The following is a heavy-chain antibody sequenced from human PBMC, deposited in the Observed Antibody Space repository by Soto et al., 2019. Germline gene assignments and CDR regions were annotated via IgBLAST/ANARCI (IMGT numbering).Heavy chain of an antibody. CDR3: AKNFSPLSPDSYFDY. J-gene: IGHJ4*02. CDR2: ISYDGSTE. CDR1: GFIFRGYG. V-gene: IGHV3-30*18. Sequence: PGGSLRLSCAASGFIFRGYGMYWIRQAPGKGLEWVAIISYDGSTEYYADSVKGRFTISRDNSKNTLSLQMNTLTTEDTAVYLCAKNFSPLSPDSYFDYWGQGALVTVSS. D-gene: IGHD2-21*01.